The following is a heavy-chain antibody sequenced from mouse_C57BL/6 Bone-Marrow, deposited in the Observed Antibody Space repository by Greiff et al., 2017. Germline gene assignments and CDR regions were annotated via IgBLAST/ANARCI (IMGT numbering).Heavy chain of an antibody. D-gene: IGHD1-1*01. J-gene: IGHJ3*01. CDR2: ISSGGSYT. Sequence: EVKLVESGGDLVKPGGSLKLSCAASGFTFSSYGMSWVRQTPDKRLEWVATISSGGSYTYYPDSVKGRFTISRDNAKNTLYLQMSSLKSGDTAMYYGAGHYYGSSPDWFAFWGQGTLVTVSA. CDR3: AGHYYGSSPDWFAF. CDR1: GFTFSSYG. V-gene: IGHV5-6*02.